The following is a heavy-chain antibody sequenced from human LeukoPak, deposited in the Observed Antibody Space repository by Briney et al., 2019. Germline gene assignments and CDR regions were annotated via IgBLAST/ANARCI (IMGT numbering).Heavy chain of an antibody. CDR3: AKVRRWYDTRAGALYWYFDL. V-gene: IGHV4-4*07. CDR1: GGSISSYY. Sequence: SETLSLTCTVSGGSISSYYWSWIRQPAGKGLEWVGRIFTTGSTTYNPSFKSRITMSVETSKNQFSLTLTSVTAADTAVYYCAKVRRWYDTRAGALYWYFDLWGRDTLVTVSS. CDR2: IFTTGST. D-gene: IGHD6-13*01. J-gene: IGHJ2*01.